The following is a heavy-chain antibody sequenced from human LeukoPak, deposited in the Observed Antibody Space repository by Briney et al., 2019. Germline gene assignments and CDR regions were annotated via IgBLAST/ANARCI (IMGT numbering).Heavy chain of an antibody. CDR2: ISSSSSYI. J-gene: IGHJ6*04. CDR1: GFTFSSYS. D-gene: IGHD3-10*01. V-gene: IGHV3-21*01. CDR3: ARGSLWFGELSPGDV. Sequence: GGSLRLSCAASGFTFSSYSMNWVRQAPGKGLEWVSSISSSSSYIYYADLVKGRFTISRDNAKNSLYLQMNSLRAEDTAVYYCARGSLWFGELSPGDVWGKGTTVTVSS.